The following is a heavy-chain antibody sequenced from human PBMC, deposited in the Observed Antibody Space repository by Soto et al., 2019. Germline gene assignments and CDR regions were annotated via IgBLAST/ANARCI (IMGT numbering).Heavy chain of an antibody. CDR3: KRVSYDTNRYYSRPGP. V-gene: IGHV3-30-3*01. D-gene: IGHD3-22*01. J-gene: IGHJ5*02. CDR1: GFTFSSFA. CDR2: ISYDGVQK. Sequence: GGSLRLSCAASGFTFSSFAMHWVRQAPGKGLEWVAVISYDGVQKYYGDSVKGRFTVSRDGSTKTVFLQMNNLRPEDTAVYYCKRVSYDTNRYYSRPGPWGRGTLVTVSS.